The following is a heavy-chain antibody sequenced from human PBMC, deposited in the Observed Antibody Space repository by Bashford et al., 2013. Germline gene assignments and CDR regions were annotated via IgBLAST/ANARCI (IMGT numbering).Heavy chain of an antibody. V-gene: IGHV4-59*08. J-gene: IGHJ4*02. D-gene: IGHD2-15*01. Sequence: SETLSLTCTVSGGSISSYYWSWIRQPAGKGLEWIGYIYYSGTTNYNPSLKSRVTISVDTSKNQFSLKLSSVTAADTAVYYCARGGYCHSGTCAGRSSFDNVGPGTLVTVSS. CDR1: GGSISSYY. CDR2: IYYSGTT. CDR3: ARGGYCHSGTCAGRSSFDN.